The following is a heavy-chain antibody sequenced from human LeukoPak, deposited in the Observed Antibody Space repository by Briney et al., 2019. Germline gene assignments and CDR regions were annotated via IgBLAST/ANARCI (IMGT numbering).Heavy chain of an antibody. D-gene: IGHD3-22*01. CDR1: GGSFSGYY. J-gene: IGHJ3*02. CDR2: INHSGST. CDR3: ARGAYYYDSSGYYYVGAFDI. Sequence: SSETLSLTCAVYGGSFSGYYWSWIRQPPGKGLEWIGEINHSGSTNYNPSLKSRVTISVDRSKNQFSLKLSSVTAADTAVYYCARGAYYYDSSGYYYVGAFDIWGQGTMVTVSS. V-gene: IGHV4-34*01.